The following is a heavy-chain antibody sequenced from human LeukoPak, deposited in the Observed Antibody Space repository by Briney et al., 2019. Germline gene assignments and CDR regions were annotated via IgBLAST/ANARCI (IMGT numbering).Heavy chain of an antibody. Sequence: GGSLRLSCAASGFTFSSYWMSWVRQAPGKGLEWVSSISSSSSYIYYADSVKGRFTISRDNAKNSLYLQMNSLRAEDTAVYYCARDAGLAVAGTNYWGQGTLVTVSS. CDR3: ARDAGLAVAGTNY. CDR2: ISSSSSYI. D-gene: IGHD6-19*01. V-gene: IGHV3-21*01. J-gene: IGHJ4*02. CDR1: GFTFSSYW.